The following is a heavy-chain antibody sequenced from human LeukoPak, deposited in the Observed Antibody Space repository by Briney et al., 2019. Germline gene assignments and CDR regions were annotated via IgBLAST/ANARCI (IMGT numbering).Heavy chain of an antibody. CDR2: ISYDGSNK. CDR3: ARDRSITGHDAFDI. Sequence: PGGSLRLSCAASGFTFSSYAMHWVRQAPGKGLEWVAVISYDGSNKYYADSVKGRFTISRDNSKNTLYLQMNSLRAEDTAVYYCARDRSITGHDAFDIWGQGTMVTVSS. CDR1: GFTFSSYA. D-gene: IGHD1-14*01. J-gene: IGHJ3*02. V-gene: IGHV3-30*04.